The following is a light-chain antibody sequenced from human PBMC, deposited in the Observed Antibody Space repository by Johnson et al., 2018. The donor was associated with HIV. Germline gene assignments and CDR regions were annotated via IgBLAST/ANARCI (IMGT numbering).Light chain of an antibody. Sequence: QSVLTQPPSVSAAPGQKVTISCSGGSSNIVNNYVPWYQQLPGTAPKLLIYESTNRPSGIPDRFSGSQPGTSATLGISGLQTGDEADYSCGTWDSRLNVYLFGPGTKVTVL. CDR1: SSNIVNNY. J-gene: IGLJ1*01. CDR3: GTWDSRLNVYL. CDR2: EST. V-gene: IGLV1-51*02.